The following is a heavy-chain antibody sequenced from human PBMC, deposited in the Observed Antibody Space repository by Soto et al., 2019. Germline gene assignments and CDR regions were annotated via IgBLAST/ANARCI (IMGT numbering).Heavy chain of an antibody. V-gene: IGHV6-1*01. CDR1: GDSVSSNSAA. CDR2: TYYRSKWYN. Sequence: SQTLSLTCAISGDSVSSNSAAWNWIRQSPSRGLEWLGRTYYRSKWYNDYAVSVKSRITINPDTSKNQFSLQLNSVTPEDTAVYYCARDRGSGSDQDYYYYGMDVWGQGTTVTVSS. D-gene: IGHD1-26*01. J-gene: IGHJ6*02. CDR3: ARDRGSGSDQDYYYYGMDV.